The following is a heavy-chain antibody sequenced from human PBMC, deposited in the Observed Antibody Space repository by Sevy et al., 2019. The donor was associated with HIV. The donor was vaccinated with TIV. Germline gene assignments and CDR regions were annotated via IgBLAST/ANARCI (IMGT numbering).Heavy chain of an antibody. CDR3: AGENAWGRGYS. CDR2: IYYNGHL. J-gene: IGHJ4*02. D-gene: IGHD1-26*01. V-gene: IGHV4-59*08. CDR1: GGSIASLY. Sequence: SETLSLTCPVSGGSIASLYWNWIRQPPGKGLEWIANIYYNGHLNYNPSLKSRVTLSLDTSKNQFSLRLSSVTAADTAMYYCAGENAWGRGYSWGQGTLVTVSS.